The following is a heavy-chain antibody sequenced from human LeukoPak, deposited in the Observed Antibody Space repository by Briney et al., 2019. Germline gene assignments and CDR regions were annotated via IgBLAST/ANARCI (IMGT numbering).Heavy chain of an antibody. CDR3: ARDSPNSGWRYYYYGMDV. J-gene: IGHJ6*02. CDR2: ISSSSSYI. V-gene: IGHV3-21*01. D-gene: IGHD6-19*01. Sequence: PGRSLRLSCAASGFTFSSYSMNWVRQAPGKGLEWVSSISSSSSYIYYADSVKGRFTISRDNAKNSLYLQMNSLRAEDTAVYYCARDSPNSGWRYYYYGMDVWGQGTTVTVSS. CDR1: GFTFSSYS.